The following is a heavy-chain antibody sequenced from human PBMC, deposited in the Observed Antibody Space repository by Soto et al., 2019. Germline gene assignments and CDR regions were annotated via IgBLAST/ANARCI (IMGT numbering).Heavy chain of an antibody. Sequence: QVQLQESGPGLVKPSQTLSLTCAVSGGSISRDDSYWSWIRQPPGKGPEWIGYIYYSGSTYYNPSLKSRVSISVDTSKNQCSLKLRSVTAADTAGYYCARGYYYESGRIWGQGTLVTVSS. V-gene: IGHV4-30-4*01. CDR2: IYYSGST. D-gene: IGHD3-10*01. J-gene: IGHJ4*02. CDR3: ARGYYYESGRI. CDR1: GGSISRDDSY.